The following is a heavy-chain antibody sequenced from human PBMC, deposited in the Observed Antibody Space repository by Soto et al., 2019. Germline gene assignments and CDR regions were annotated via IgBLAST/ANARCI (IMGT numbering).Heavy chain of an antibody. J-gene: IGHJ4*02. V-gene: IGHV3-30-3*01. CDR2: ISYDGSYR. D-gene: IGHD5-12*01. Sequence: QVQLVESGGGVVQPGRSLRLSCAASGFTFSSYAMHWVRQAPGKGLEWVAVISYDGSYRYYADSVKGRFTISRDNSKNTLYLQMNSLRAEDTAVYYCARDLGRGGYNWGLSYWGQGTLVTVSS. CDR3: ARDLGRGGYNWGLSY. CDR1: GFTFSSYA.